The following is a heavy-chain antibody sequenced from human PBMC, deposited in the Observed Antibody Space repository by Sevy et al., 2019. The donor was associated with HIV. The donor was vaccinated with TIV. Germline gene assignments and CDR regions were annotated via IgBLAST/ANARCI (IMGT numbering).Heavy chain of an antibody. CDR1: GYTFTSYG. CDR2: ISAYNGNT. CDR3: ARFAVYQGVIIYYYYGMDV. Sequence: ASVKVSCKASGYTFTSYGISWVRQAPGQGLEWMGWISAYNGNTNYAQKLQGRVTMTTDTSTSTAYMELRSLRSDDTAVYYCARFAVYQGVIIYYYYGMDVWGPGTTVTVSS. J-gene: IGHJ6*02. V-gene: IGHV1-18*01. D-gene: IGHD3-10*01.